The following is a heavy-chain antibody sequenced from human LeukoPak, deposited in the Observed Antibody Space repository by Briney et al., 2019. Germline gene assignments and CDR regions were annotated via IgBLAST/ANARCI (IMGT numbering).Heavy chain of an antibody. D-gene: IGHD4-23*01. V-gene: IGHV3-23*01. CDR3: AKGAGGTDYYYYGMDV. CDR1: GFTFSSYA. CDR2: ISGSGGST. J-gene: IGHJ6*02. Sequence: GGSLRLSCAASGFTFSSYAMSWVRQAPGKGLEWVSAISGSGGSTYYADSVKGRFTISRDNSKNTLYLQMNSLRAEDTAVYYCAKGAGGTDYYYYGMDVWGQGATVTVSS.